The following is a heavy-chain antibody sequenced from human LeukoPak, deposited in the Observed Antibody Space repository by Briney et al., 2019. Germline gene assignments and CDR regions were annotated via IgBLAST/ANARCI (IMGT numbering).Heavy chain of an antibody. V-gene: IGHV3-74*01. Sequence: GGSLRLSCAASGFTSSRYWMHWVRQAPGKGLVWVSRSNTDGSSTNYADSVKGRFTISRDNAKSTLYLQMNSLRAEDTAVYYCARGYSDYYYFDSWGQGTLVTVSS. CDR3: ARGYSDYYYFDS. CDR1: GFTSSRYW. D-gene: IGHD4-11*01. CDR2: SNTDGSST. J-gene: IGHJ4*02.